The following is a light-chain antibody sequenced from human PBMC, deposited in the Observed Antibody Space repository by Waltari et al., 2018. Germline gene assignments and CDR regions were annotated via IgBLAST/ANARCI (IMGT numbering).Light chain of an antibody. CDR2: ASS. CDR3: QQLNSYPRT. Sequence: IQSTQSPSSPSASVGVRVTITCRASQGVSKYLALYQQKPGKAPKLLIYASSTLQSGVPSRFSGSGSGTDFTLTISSLQPEDFATYYCQQLNSYPRTFGQGTKVEIK. CDR1: QGVSKY. V-gene: IGKV1-9*01. J-gene: IGKJ1*01.